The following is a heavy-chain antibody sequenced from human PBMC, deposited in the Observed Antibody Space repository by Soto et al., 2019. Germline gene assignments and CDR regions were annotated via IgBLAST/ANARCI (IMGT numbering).Heavy chain of an antibody. CDR2: IYYSGST. D-gene: IGHD2-2*01. J-gene: IGHJ5*02. Sequence: TLSLTCTVSGGSISSGDYYWSWIRQPPGKGLEWIGYIYYSGSTYYNPSLKSRVTISVDTSKNQFSLKLSSVTAADTAVYYCAREYCSSTSCHNWFDPWGQGTQVTVSS. CDR1: GGSISSGDYY. V-gene: IGHV4-30-4*01. CDR3: AREYCSSTSCHNWFDP.